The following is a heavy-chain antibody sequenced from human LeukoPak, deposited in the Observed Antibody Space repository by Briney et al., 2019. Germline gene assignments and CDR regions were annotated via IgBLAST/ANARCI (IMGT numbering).Heavy chain of an antibody. D-gene: IGHD2-15*01. V-gene: IGHV4-34*01. CDR2: INHSGST. Sequence: SETLSLTCAVYGGSFSGYYRSWIRQPPGKGLEWIGEINHSGSTNCNPSLKSRVTISVDTSKNQFSLKLSSVTAADTAVYYCARLRSCSGGSCYSPWFDPWGQGTLVTVSS. J-gene: IGHJ5*02. CDR3: ARLRSCSGGSCYSPWFDP. CDR1: GGSFSGYY.